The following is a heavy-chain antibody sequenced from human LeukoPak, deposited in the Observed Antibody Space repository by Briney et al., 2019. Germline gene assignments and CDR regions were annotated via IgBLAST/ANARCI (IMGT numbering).Heavy chain of an antibody. Sequence: ASVKVSCKASGYTFTGYYMHWVRQAPGQGLEWMGRINPNSGGTNYAQKFQGRVTMTRDTSISTAYMELRSLRSDDTAVYYCARDYSGYYYFDYWGQGTLVTVSS. J-gene: IGHJ4*02. V-gene: IGHV1-2*06. D-gene: IGHD3-22*01. CDR2: INPNSGGT. CDR3: ARDYSGYYYFDY. CDR1: GYTFTGYY.